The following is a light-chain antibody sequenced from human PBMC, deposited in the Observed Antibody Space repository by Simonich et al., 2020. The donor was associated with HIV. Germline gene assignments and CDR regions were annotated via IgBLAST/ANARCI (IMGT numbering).Light chain of an antibody. CDR1: QSISSY. CDR3: QQYGSSPYT. Sequence: DIQMTQSPSSLSASVGDRVTITCLASQSISSYLNWYQQKPGKAPKLLIYAASSLQSGVPSRFSGSGSGTDFTLTISRLEPEDFAVYYCQQYGSSPYTFGQGTKLEIK. CDR2: AAS. J-gene: IGKJ2*01. V-gene: IGKV1-39*01.